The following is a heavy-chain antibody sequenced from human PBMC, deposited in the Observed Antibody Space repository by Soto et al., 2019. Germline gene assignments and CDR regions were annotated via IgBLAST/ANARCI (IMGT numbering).Heavy chain of an antibody. CDR1: SGSITSSNW. J-gene: IGHJ6*03. CDR3: ARGSAAPYYFYIDV. CDR2: IYHSGST. D-gene: IGHD6-13*01. V-gene: IGHV4-4*02. Sequence: SETLSLTCAVSSGSITSSNWWIWVRQPPGKGLEWIGQIYHSGSTNYSPSLKSRVTISVDKSKKQFSLNLTSVTAADTALYYCARGSAAPYYFYIDVWGKGTTVTVPS.